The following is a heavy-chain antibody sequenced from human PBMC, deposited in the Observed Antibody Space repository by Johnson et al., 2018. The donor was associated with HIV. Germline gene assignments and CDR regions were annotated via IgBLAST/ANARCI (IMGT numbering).Heavy chain of an antibody. V-gene: IGHV3-30*18. CDR1: GFTFSSYG. Sequence: QVQLVESGGGVVQPGRSLRLSCAASGFTFSSYGMHWVRQAPGKGLEWVAVISYDGSNKYYADSVKGRFTISRDNSKNSLYLQMNSLRTEDTALYYCAKDMGRYSGSYGNYDAFDIWGQGTMVTVSS. CDR2: ISYDGSNK. CDR3: AKDMGRYSGSYGNYDAFDI. J-gene: IGHJ3*02. D-gene: IGHD1-26*01.